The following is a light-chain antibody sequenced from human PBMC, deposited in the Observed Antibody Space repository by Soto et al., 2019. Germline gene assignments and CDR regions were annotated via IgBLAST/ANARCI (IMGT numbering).Light chain of an antibody. CDR3: QQYGSSPLT. Sequence: EIVLTQSPGTLSLSPRERATLSCRASQSVSSSYLAWYQQKPGQAPRLLIYGASSRATGIPDRFSGSGSGTDFTLTTSRLEPEDFAVDYCQQYGSSPLTFGGGTKVEIK. CDR2: GAS. V-gene: IGKV3-20*01. J-gene: IGKJ4*01. CDR1: QSVSSSY.